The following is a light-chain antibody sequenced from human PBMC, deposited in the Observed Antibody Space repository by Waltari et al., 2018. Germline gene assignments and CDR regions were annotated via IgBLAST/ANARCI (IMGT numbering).Light chain of an antibody. Sequence: DIQMTQSPSTLSASIGDRVAITCRASQSINNWLAWYQQKPGKAPKPLIYKASSLESGVPSRFSGSGSGTEFTLTISSLQPDDSATYYCQQYNSYSGFTFGPGTKVDIK. J-gene: IGKJ3*01. CDR2: KAS. CDR3: QQYNSYSGFT. CDR1: QSINNW. V-gene: IGKV1-5*03.